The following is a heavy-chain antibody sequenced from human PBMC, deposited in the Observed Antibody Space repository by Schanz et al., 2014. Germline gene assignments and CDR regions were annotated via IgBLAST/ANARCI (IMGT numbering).Heavy chain of an antibody. V-gene: IGHV3-13*01. J-gene: IGHJ4*02. Sequence: EGQLAESGGGLVQPGGSLRLSCAASGFTLSNSDMHWVRQGTGKGLEWVSTIGYLGDTYYPDSVKGRFTVSRDSGQNSLYLQMNSLRADDAAVYYCAKGTDWNLHYWGQGALVTVSS. CDR1: GFTLSNSD. CDR2: IGYLGDT. CDR3: AKGTDWNLHY. D-gene: IGHD1-1*01.